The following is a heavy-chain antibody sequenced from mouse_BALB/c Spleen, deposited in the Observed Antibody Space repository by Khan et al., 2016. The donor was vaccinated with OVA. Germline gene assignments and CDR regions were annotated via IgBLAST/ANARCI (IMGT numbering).Heavy chain of an antibody. Sequence: EVELVESGGGLVQPGGSRKLSCAASGFTFSDYGMALVRQAPGKGPEWVAFISNLAYRIYYADTVTGRFTISRENAKNTLYLEMSSLRSEDTAMYYCARSWAMDYWGQGTSVTVSS. CDR2: ISNLAYRI. CDR1: GFTFSDYG. J-gene: IGHJ4*01. CDR3: ARSWAMDY. V-gene: IGHV5-15*02.